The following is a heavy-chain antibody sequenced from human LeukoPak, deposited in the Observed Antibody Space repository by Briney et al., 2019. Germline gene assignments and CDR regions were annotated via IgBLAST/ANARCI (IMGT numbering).Heavy chain of an antibody. J-gene: IGHJ4*02. CDR2: IYSGGST. Sequence: PGGSLRLSCAASGFTVSSNYMSWVRQAPGKGLEWVSVIYSGGSTYYADSVKGRFTISRDNSKNTLYLQMNSLRAEDTAVYYCAKVPGIAAAGTDYWGQGTLVTVSS. CDR3: AKVPGIAAAGTDY. D-gene: IGHD6-13*01. V-gene: IGHV3-53*01. CDR1: GFTVSSNY.